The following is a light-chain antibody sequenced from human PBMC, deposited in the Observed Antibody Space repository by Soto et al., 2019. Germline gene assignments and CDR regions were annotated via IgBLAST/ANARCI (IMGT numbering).Light chain of an antibody. V-gene: IGKV3-15*01. Sequence: MTQSPATLSVSPGERATLSCAASQSINSNLAWYQQRPGQATRLLIYGASTRATGIPARFSGSGSGKEFTLTLSSLQPEHFAVSYCQQRSNWPQSITFGQGTRREI. J-gene: IGKJ5*01. CDR3: QQRSNWPQSIT. CDR2: GAS. CDR1: QSINSN.